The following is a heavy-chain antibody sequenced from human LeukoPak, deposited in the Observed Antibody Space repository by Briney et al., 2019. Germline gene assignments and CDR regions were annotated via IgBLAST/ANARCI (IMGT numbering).Heavy chain of an antibody. D-gene: IGHD3-10*01. Sequence: ASVKVSCKASGYTFTGYYMHWVRQAPGQGLEWMGWINPNSGGTNYAQKFQGRVTMTRDTSISTAYMELSRLRSDDTAVYYRARATWSIAYYYGSGSTTSDSGYWGQGTLVTVSS. V-gene: IGHV1-2*02. CDR2: INPNSGGT. CDR1: GYTFTGYY. J-gene: IGHJ4*02. CDR3: ARATWSIAYYYGSGSTTSDSGY.